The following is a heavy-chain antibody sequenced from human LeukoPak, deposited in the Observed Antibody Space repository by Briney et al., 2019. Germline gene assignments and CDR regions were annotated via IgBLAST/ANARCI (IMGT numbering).Heavy chain of an antibody. D-gene: IGHD3-22*01. CDR2: IKQDGSEK. V-gene: IGHV3-7*01. J-gene: IGHJ4*02. Sequence: AGRSLRLSCAASGFTFSSYGMHWVRQAPGKGLEWVANIKQDGSEKYYVDSVKGRFTISRDNAKNSLYLQMNSLRAEDTAVYYCARDSYYYDSSGDFDYWGQGTLVTVSS. CDR1: GFTFSSYG. CDR3: ARDSYYYDSSGDFDY.